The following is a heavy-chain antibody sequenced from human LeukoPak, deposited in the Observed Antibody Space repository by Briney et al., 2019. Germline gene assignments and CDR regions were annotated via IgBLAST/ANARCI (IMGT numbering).Heavy chain of an antibody. D-gene: IGHD3-3*01. CDR1: GFTFSSYG. V-gene: IGHV3-33*01. Sequence: PGRSLRLSCAASGFTFSSYGRHWVRQAPGKGLEWVAVIWYDGSNKYYADSVKGRFTNSRDNSKNTLYLQMNSLRAEDTAVYYCARSWSGILRRSYYGMDVWGQGTTVTVSS. J-gene: IGHJ6*02. CDR3: ARSWSGILRRSYYGMDV. CDR2: IWYDGSNK.